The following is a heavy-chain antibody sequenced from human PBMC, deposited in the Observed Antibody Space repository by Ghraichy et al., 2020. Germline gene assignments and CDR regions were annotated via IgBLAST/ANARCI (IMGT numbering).Heavy chain of an antibody. V-gene: IGHV3-7*01. CDR1: GFTFSSYW. CDR2: IKQDGSEK. D-gene: IGHD3-9*01. Sequence: GGSLRLSCAASGFTFSSYWMSWVRQAPGKGLEWVANIKQDGSEKYYVDSVKGRFTISRDNAKNSLYLQMNSLRAEDTAVYYCARDPPYYDILTGYYKYYYYGMDVWGQGTTVTVSS. CDR3: ARDPPYYDILTGYYKYYYYGMDV. J-gene: IGHJ6*02.